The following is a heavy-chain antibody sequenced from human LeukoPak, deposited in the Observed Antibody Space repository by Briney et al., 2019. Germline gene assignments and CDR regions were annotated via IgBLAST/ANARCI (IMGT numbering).Heavy chain of an antibody. D-gene: IGHD5-18*01. V-gene: IGHV3-23*01. J-gene: IGHJ4*02. CDR1: GFTFTNYA. CDR2: VGASGANT. CDR3: AIGQLWSPSH. Sequence: GGSLRLTCAGSGFTFTNYAMSWVRQAPGKGLEWVSSVGASGANTFYADSVKGRFTISRDNSKNTLYLQMNSLRAEDTAVYYCAIGQLWSPSHWGQGALVTVSS.